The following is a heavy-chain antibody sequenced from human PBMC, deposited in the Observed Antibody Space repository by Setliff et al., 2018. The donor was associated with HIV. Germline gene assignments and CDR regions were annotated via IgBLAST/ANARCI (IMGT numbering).Heavy chain of an antibody. Sequence: PSETLSLTFTVSGDSVSSAIYYWSWIRQPPGKGLEWIGYIYYSGTTKYNPSLKSRVTISVDTSKNQFSLKLSSVTAADTAVYYCASEAWTSYRSSSGYYYYYMDVWG. J-gene: IGHJ6*03. CDR1: GDSVSSAIYY. CDR2: IYYSGTT. CDR3: ASEAWTSYRSSSGYYYYYMDV. D-gene: IGHD6-6*01. V-gene: IGHV4-61*01.